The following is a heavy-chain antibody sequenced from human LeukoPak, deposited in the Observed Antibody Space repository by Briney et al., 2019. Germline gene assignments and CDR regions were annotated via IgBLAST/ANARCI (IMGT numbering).Heavy chain of an antibody. V-gene: IGHV4-59*01. D-gene: IGHD3-3*01. J-gene: IGHJ4*02. CDR1: GGSISSYY. CDR2: IYYSGST. Sequence: PSETLSLTCTVSGGSISSYYWSWIRQPPGKGLEWIGYIYYSGSTNYNPSLKSRVTISVDTSKNQFSLKLSSVTAADTAVYYCARVDDFWSGYLDYWGQGTLVTVSS. CDR3: ARVDDFWSGYLDY.